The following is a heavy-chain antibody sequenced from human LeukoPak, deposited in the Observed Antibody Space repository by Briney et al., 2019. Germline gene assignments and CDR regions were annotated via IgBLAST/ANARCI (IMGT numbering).Heavy chain of an antibody. CDR1: GFTFSSYW. CDR3: AREDILTGYPFDY. D-gene: IGHD3-9*01. CDR2: INSDGSST. Sequence: GGSLRLSCAASGFTFSSYWMHWVRHAPGKGLVWVSRINSDGSSTSYADSVKGRFTISRDNAKNTLYLQMNSLRAEDTAVYYCAREDILTGYPFDYWGQGTLVTVSS. V-gene: IGHV3-74*01. J-gene: IGHJ4*02.